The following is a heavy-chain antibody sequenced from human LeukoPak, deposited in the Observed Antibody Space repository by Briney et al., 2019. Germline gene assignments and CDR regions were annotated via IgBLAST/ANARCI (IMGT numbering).Heavy chain of an antibody. CDR3: ARGAYYYGSGSQRKIYFDY. CDR1: GGSFSGYY. V-gene: IGHV4-34*01. CDR2: INHSGST. J-gene: IGHJ4*02. D-gene: IGHD3-10*01. Sequence: PSETLSLTCAVYGGSFSGYYWSWIRQPPGKGLEWIGEINHSGSTNYNPSLKSRVTISVDTSKNQFSLKLSSVTAADTAVYYCARGAYYYGSGSQRKIYFDYWGQGTLVTVSS.